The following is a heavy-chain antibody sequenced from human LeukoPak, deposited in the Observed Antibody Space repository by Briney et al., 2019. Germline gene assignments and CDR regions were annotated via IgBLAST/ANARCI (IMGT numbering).Heavy chain of an antibody. CDR3: ARDWLSAGGYTSGY. CDR2: IWYDGSNK. Sequence: GGSLRLSCAASGVTFSGYAMIWVRQAPGKGLEWVAVIWYDGSNKYYADSVKGRFTISRDNSKNTPYLQMNSLRAEDTAVYYCARDWLSAGGYTSGYWGQGTLVTVSS. V-gene: IGHV3-33*08. D-gene: IGHD5-12*01. J-gene: IGHJ4*02. CDR1: GVTFSGYA.